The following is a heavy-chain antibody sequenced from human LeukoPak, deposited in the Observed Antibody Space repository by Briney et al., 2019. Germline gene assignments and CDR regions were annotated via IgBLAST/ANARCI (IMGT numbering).Heavy chain of an antibody. Sequence: SETLSLTCTVSGGSISSYYWSWSRQPAGKGLEWIGRIYTSGSTNYNPSLKSRVTMSVDTSNNQFSLKLSSVTAADTAVYFCAREYXDFWSGTYYYYMDVWGKGTTVTVSS. D-gene: IGHD3-3*01. CDR1: GGSISSYY. CDR2: IYTSGST. V-gene: IGHV4-4*07. J-gene: IGHJ6*03. CDR3: AREYXDFWSGTYYYYMDV.